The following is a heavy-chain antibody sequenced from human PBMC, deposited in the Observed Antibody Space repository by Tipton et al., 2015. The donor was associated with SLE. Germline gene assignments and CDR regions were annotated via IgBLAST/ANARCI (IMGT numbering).Heavy chain of an antibody. V-gene: IGHV4-39*02. CDR3: ATNGHGETYEFFTEYLRH. CDR1: GYSLSSRTYK. CDR2: ISSSGDT. Sequence: GLVKPSETISLTCTVSGYSLSSRTYKWAWIRQPPGEGLEWIATISSSGDTYYTPSLKSRASISADASKNHFSLKLNSVTAADTAVYYCATNGHGETYEFFTEYLRHWGQGTLVTVSS. D-gene: IGHD5-12*01. J-gene: IGHJ1*01.